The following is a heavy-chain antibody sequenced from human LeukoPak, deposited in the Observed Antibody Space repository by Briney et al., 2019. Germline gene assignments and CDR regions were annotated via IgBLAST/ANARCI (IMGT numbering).Heavy chain of an antibody. J-gene: IGHJ4*02. CDR1: GGSISSSSYY. Sequence: PSETLSLTCTVSGGSISSSSYYWGWIRQPPGKGLEWIGSIYYSGSTYYNPSLKSRVTISVDTSKNQFSLKLSSVTAADTAVYYCARDEAAMALFDYWGQGILVTVSS. CDR3: ARDEAAMALFDY. V-gene: IGHV4-39*02. D-gene: IGHD5-18*01. CDR2: IYYSGST.